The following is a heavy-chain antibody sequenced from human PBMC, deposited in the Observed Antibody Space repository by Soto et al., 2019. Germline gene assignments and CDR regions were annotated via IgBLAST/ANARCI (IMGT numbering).Heavy chain of an antibody. Sequence: QVQLVQSGAEVRQPASSVKVSCNTSGGTFSSYAISWVRQAPGQGLEWMGGIVPIVDTSTYAQKFQRRVTITADESTSTVYMELSSLRSDDTAVYYCVRVVAIPGYPDNWGQGTLVTVSS. V-gene: IGHV1-69*12. D-gene: IGHD5-12*01. CDR1: GGTFSSYA. CDR2: IVPIVDTS. J-gene: IGHJ4*02. CDR3: VRVVAIPGYPDN.